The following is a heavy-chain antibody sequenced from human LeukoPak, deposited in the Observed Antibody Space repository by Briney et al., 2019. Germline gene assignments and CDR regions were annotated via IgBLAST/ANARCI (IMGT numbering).Heavy chain of an antibody. CDR1: GFTFSSFA. CDR3: VKDLRSDFMGVLSRYLSY. Sequence: GGSLRLSCSASGFTFSSFAMHWVRQAPGKGLEYVASISRNGGSTYYADSVKGRFTISRDNSKRTLYIQMRSLSAEDTAVYLCVKDLRSDFMGVLSRYLSYWGQGTLVTVSS. D-gene: IGHD2/OR15-2a*01. V-gene: IGHV3-64*05. J-gene: IGHJ4*02. CDR2: ISRNGGST.